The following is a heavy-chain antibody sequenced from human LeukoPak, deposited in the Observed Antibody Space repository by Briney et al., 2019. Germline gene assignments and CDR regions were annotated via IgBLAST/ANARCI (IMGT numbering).Heavy chain of an antibody. D-gene: IGHD6-19*01. CDR1: GVTFSSYE. Sequence: GSLRLSCAASGVTFSSYEMNWVRQAPGKGLEWVSYISSSGSTIYYADSVKGRFTISRDNAKNSLYLQMNSLRAEDTAVYYCATQYSSDSFDYWGQGTLVTVSS. V-gene: IGHV3-48*03. CDR2: ISSSGSTI. J-gene: IGHJ4*02. CDR3: ATQYSSDSFDY.